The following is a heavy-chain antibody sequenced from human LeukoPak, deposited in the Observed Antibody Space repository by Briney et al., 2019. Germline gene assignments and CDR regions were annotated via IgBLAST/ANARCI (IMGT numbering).Heavy chain of an antibody. Sequence: PGGSLRLSCAASGFTFSSYSMNWVRQAPGKGLEWVSSISSSSSYIYYADSVKGRFTISRDNAKNSLYLQMNSLRAEDSAVYHCARDRLHYGEYEKTFDYWGQGTLVTVSS. CDR3: ARDRLHYGEYEKTFDY. CDR2: ISSSSSYI. J-gene: IGHJ4*02. D-gene: IGHD4-17*01. V-gene: IGHV3-21*01. CDR1: GFTFSSYS.